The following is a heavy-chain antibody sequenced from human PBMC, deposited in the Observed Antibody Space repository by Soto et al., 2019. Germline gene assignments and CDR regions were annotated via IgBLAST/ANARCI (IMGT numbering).Heavy chain of an antibody. CDR1: GYTFTGYY. Sequence: ASVKVSCKASGYTFTGYYMHWVRQAPGQGLEWMGWINPNSGGTNYAQKFQGRVTMTRDTSISTAYMELSRLRSDDTAVYYCARGFLASSGVPRTDLYYYGMDVWGQGTTVTVSS. CDR2: INPNSGGT. J-gene: IGHJ6*02. V-gene: IGHV1-2*02. D-gene: IGHD3-3*01. CDR3: ARGFLASSGVPRTDLYYYGMDV.